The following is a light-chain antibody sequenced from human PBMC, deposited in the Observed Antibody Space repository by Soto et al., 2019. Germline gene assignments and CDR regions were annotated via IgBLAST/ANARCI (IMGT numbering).Light chain of an antibody. J-gene: IGLJ1*01. V-gene: IGLV1-51*01. CDR2: DNN. Sequence: QAVVTQPPSVSAAPGQKVTISCSGSSSNIGNNYVSWYQQLPGTAPKLLIYDNNKRPSGIPDRFSGSKSGTSATLGITGLQTGDEADYYCGTWDSSRVLRVFGTGTKRTVL. CDR3: GTWDSSRVLRV. CDR1: SSNIGNNY.